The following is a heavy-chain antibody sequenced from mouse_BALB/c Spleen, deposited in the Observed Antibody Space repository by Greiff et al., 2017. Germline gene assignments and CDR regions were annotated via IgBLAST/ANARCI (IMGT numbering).Heavy chain of an antibody. CDR3: SRGGYGVGAS. CDR2: IETYDSET. V-gene: IGHV1-74*01. D-gene: IGHD1-2*01. Sequence: QVQLQQPGAELVRPGDSVKMSCKASGYTFTSYWMNWVKQRPGKGLEWIGRIETYDSETHYNQKFKDKAILTVDKSSSTAYMQLSSLTSEDSAVYYCSRGGYGVGASWGQGTLVTVSA. J-gene: IGHJ3*01. CDR1: GYTFTSYW.